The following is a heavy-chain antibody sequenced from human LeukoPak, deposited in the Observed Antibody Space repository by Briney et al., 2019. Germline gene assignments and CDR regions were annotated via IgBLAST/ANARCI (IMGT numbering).Heavy chain of an antibody. Sequence: GGSLRLSCAASGFSFSAYAMNWVRQAPGKRLEWVSSITSSSGYMSYADSVKGRFTISRDNAKNSLYLQMNSLRPDDTAAYYCARRSGNSGHDYWGQGTLVTVSS. CDR3: ARRSGNSGHDY. D-gene: IGHD4-23*01. J-gene: IGHJ4*02. CDR1: GFSFSAYA. CDR2: ITSSSGYM. V-gene: IGHV3-21*01.